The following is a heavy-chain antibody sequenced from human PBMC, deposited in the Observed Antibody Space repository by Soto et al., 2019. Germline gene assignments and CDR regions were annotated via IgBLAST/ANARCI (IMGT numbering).Heavy chain of an antibody. CDR1: GGTISSYP. Sequence: ASVKVSCKASGGTISSYPISWVRQAPGQGLEWMGGIIPIFGTANYAQKFQGRVTITADESTSTAYMELSSLRSEDTAVYYCARGHNWKYFPFDYWGQGTLVTVSS. D-gene: IGHD1-7*01. J-gene: IGHJ4*02. CDR3: ARGHNWKYFPFDY. CDR2: IIPIFGTA. V-gene: IGHV1-69*13.